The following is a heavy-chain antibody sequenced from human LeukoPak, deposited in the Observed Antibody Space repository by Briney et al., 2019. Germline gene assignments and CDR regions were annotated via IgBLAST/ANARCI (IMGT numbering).Heavy chain of an antibody. J-gene: IGHJ4*02. Sequence: GGSLRLSCAASGFTFSSYAMSWVRQAPGKGLEWVSAISGSGGSTYYADSVKGRFTISRDNSKNTPYLQMNSLRAEDTAVYYCASRDPCSGGSCYGLGYWGQGTLVTVSS. CDR2: ISGSGGST. CDR3: ASRDPCSGGSCYGLGY. D-gene: IGHD2-15*01. CDR1: GFTFSSYA. V-gene: IGHV3-23*01.